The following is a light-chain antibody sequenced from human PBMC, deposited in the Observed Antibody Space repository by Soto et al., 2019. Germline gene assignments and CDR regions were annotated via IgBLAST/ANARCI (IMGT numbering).Light chain of an antibody. J-gene: IGKJ3*01. Sequence: EIVLTQSPGTLSLSPGDRATLSCRASHSINTSFLAWCQQTPGQAPRLLIYAASTRSTGIADRFSGSASETDFTLTINRREPEDYAVYYCQQYASAPFSLGPGTKVDIK. V-gene: IGKV3-20*01. CDR2: AAS. CDR3: QQYASAPFS. CDR1: HSINTSF.